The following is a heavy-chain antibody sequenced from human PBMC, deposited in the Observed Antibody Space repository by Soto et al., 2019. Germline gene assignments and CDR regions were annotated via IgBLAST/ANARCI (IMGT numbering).Heavy chain of an antibody. CDR2: IYWDDDK. Sequence: QITLKESGPTLVKPTQTLTLTCTFSGFSLSTSGVGVGWIRQPPGKALEWLALIYWDDDKRYSPSLKSRLTITRYASKSQVVLTMTNMELVVTATYYCAHRPSGSYRGDAFDIWGQGTMVTVSS. D-gene: IGHD1-26*01. J-gene: IGHJ3*02. CDR3: AHRPSGSYRGDAFDI. V-gene: IGHV2-5*02. CDR1: GFSLSTSGVG.